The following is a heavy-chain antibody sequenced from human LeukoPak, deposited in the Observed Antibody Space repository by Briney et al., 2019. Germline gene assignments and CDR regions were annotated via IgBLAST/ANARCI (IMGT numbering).Heavy chain of an antibody. D-gene: IGHD3-22*01. CDR2: IYHSGST. J-gene: IGHJ3*02. V-gene: IGHV4-38-2*02. CDR3: ARLRYYYDSSGYPSPDAFEI. CDR1: GFSISSDYY. Sequence: SETLSLTCTVSGFSISSDYYWGWIRQPPGKELEWIGTIYHSGSTYYSPSLKSRVTISVDTSKNQFSLMLSSVTAADTAFYYCARLRYYYDSSGYPSPDAFEIWGQGTMVTVSS.